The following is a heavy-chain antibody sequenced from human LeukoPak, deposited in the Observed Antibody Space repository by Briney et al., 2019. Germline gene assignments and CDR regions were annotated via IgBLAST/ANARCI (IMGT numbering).Heavy chain of an antibody. J-gene: IGHJ4*02. V-gene: IGHV4-38-2*02. D-gene: IGHD2-15*01. CDR1: GYSINSGHY. CDR3: ARLGYCSGGSCSGDS. Sequence: PSEALSLTCTVSGYSINSGHYWGWIRQPPGKGLEWIGSIYHSGSTYYNPSLKSRVTISVDTSKNQFSLKLSSVTAADTAVYYCARLGYCSGGSCSGDSWGQGTLVSVSS. CDR2: IYHSGST.